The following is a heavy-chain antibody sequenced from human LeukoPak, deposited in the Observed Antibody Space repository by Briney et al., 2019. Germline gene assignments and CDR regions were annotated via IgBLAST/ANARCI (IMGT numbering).Heavy chain of an antibody. CDR1: GYTFTSYY. J-gene: IGHJ4*02. V-gene: IGHV1-46*01. CDR3: ARGLTGTTPFDY. CDR2: INPSGGST. Sequence: ASVKVSCKASGYTFTSYYMHWVRQAPGQGLEWMGIINPSGGSTSYAQKFQGRVTMTRDMSTSAVYMELSSLRSEDTAVYYCARGLTGTTPFDYWGQGTLVTVSS. D-gene: IGHD1-1*01.